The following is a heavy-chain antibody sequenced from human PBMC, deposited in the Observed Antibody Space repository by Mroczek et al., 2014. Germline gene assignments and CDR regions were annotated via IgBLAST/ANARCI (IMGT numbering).Heavy chain of an antibody. CDR1: GFTFSDYY. CDR3: ARGYCSSTSCHHDFWSGYSDYYYYYMDV. Sequence: QVQLVQSGGGLVKPGGSLRLSCAASGFTFSDYYMSWIRQAPGKGLEWVSYISSSGSTIYYADSVKGRFTISRDNAKNSLYLQMNSLRAEDTAVYYCARGYCSSTSCHHDFWSGYSDYYYYYMDVWGKGPRSPVSS. V-gene: IGHV3-11*01. J-gene: IGHJ6*03. CDR2: ISSSGSTI. D-gene: IGHD2-2*01.